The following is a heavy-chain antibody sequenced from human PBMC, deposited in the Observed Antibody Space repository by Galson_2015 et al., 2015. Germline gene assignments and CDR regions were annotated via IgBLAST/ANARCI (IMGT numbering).Heavy chain of an antibody. Sequence: SLRLSCAASGLTFSNSAMHWVRQAPGKGLEWVAVVLYDGIRKFYADSVRGRFTISKDTSKNTLYLQMNSLRPDDTALYYCAKEDYGGLGDGFDIWGQGTMLIVSS. CDR1: GLTFSNSA. D-gene: IGHD3-16*01. V-gene: IGHV3-30*18. CDR2: VLYDGIRK. J-gene: IGHJ3*02. CDR3: AKEDYGGLGDGFDI.